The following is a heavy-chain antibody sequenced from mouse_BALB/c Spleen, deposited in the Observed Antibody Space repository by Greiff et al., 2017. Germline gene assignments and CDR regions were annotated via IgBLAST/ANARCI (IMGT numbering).Heavy chain of an antibody. CDR3: AREGLLLPAMDY. Sequence: EVQLVESGPGLVKPSQSLSLTCTVTGYSITSDYAWNWIRQFPGNKLEWMGYISYSGSTSYNPSLKSRISITRDTSKNQFFLQLNSVTTEDTATYYCAREGLLLPAMDYWGQGTSVTVSS. J-gene: IGHJ4*01. V-gene: IGHV3-2*02. CDR2: ISYSGST. CDR1: GYSITSDYA. D-gene: IGHD1-1*01.